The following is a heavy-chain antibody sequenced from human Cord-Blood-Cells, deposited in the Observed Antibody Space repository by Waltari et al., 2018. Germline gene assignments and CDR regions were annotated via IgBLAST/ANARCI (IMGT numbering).Heavy chain of an antibody. CDR1: GFTFSSYW. J-gene: IGHJ4*02. Sequence: EVQLVESGGGLVQPGGSLRLSCAASGFTFSSYWMSWVRQAPGKGLELVANIKQDGSEKYYVDSVKGRFTISRDNAKNSLYLQMNSLRAEDTAVYYCWGNWNYFDYWGQGTLVTVSS. V-gene: IGHV3-7*01. CDR2: IKQDGSEK. CDR3: WGNWNYFDY. D-gene: IGHD1-20*01.